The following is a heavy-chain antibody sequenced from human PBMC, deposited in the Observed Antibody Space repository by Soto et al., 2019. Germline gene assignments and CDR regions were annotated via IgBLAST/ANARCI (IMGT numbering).Heavy chain of an antibody. J-gene: IGHJ6*02. CDR2: IYYSGST. Sequence: TLSLTCTVSGVSISSYYCSWIRQPPGKGLEWIGYIYYSGSTNYNPSLKSRVTISVDTSKNQFSLKLSSVTAADTAVYYCARSRDSYYDFWSGYYGYGMDVWGQGTTVTVSS. CDR3: ARSRDSYYDFWSGYYGYGMDV. V-gene: IGHV4-59*01. D-gene: IGHD3-3*01. CDR1: GVSISSYY.